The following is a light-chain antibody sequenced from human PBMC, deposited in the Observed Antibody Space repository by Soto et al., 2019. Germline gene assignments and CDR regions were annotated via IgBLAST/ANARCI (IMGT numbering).Light chain of an antibody. CDR1: QSVSTY. Sequence: EIVLTQSPGTLSLSPGERATLSCRACQSVSTYLAWYQQQPGRAPRLLIYGASSRATGIPDRFSGSGSGTDFTLTITSLQPEDFATYYCQQSYTTPPTFGGGTKVDIK. CDR3: QQSYTTPPT. V-gene: IGKV3-20*01. J-gene: IGKJ4*01. CDR2: GAS.